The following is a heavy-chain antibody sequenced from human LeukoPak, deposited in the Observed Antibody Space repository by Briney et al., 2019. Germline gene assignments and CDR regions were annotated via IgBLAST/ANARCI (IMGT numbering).Heavy chain of an antibody. CDR1: GGSISGYY. J-gene: IGHJ4*02. D-gene: IGHD5-12*01. V-gene: IGHV4-59*08. Sequence: SETLSLTCTVSGGSISGYYWSWFRQPPGKGLEWIGWIFYSGSTKYNPSLQSRVTISLDTSKNQFSLKLNSVTAAETAIYYCARHLSGDDYPLDYWGQGTLVTVSS. CDR2: IFYSGST. CDR3: ARHLSGDDYPLDY.